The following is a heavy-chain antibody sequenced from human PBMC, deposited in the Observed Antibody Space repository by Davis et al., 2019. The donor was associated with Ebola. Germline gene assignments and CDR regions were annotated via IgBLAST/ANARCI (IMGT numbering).Heavy chain of an antibody. J-gene: IGHJ5*02. Sequence: ASVKVSCKASGYTFTAFYVHWVRQAPGQGLEWTGWINPHSGVTKSLERFQDRLSMTRDTSINTAYMELSSLRSDDTATYYCTRVRCLISGCSSVNWFDPWGQGTLVTVSS. D-gene: IGHD3-22*01. CDR3: TRVRCLISGCSSVNWFDP. V-gene: IGHV1-2*02. CDR1: GYTFTAFY. CDR2: INPHSGVT.